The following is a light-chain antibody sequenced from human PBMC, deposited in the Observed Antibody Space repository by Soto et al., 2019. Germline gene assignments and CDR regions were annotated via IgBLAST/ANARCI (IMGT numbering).Light chain of an antibody. CDR3: QQSYSSPPT. J-gene: IGKJ1*01. V-gene: IGKV1-39*01. CDR2: AAS. Sequence: DIQMTQSPSSLSASVEDRVIITCRASQSISNHLNWYQQKPGKAPKLLIFAASSLQSGVPSRFSGSRSGPDFTLTISSLQPEDFATYYCQQSYSSPPTFGQGTKVEFK. CDR1: QSISNH.